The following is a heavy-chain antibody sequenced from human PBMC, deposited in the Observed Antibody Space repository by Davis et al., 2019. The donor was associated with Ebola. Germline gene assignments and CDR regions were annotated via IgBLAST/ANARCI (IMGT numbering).Heavy chain of an antibody. CDR1: GFTFSSYA. Sequence: GGSLRLSCAASGFTFSSYAMSWVRQAPGKGLEWASAISGSGGSTYYADSVKGRFTISRGNSKNTLYLQMNSLRAEDTAVYYCAKDSSSSSINWFDPWGQGTLVTVSS. CDR2: ISGSGGST. V-gene: IGHV3-23*01. CDR3: AKDSSSSSINWFDP. J-gene: IGHJ5*02. D-gene: IGHD6-6*01.